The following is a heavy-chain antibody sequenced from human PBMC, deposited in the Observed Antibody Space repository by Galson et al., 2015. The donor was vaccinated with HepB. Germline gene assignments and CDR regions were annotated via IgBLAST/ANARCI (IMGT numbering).Heavy chain of an antibody. D-gene: IGHD4-17*01. CDR2: FDPEDGET. CDR1: GYTLTELS. CDR3: AREALPSPDTVTTGWFDP. J-gene: IGHJ5*02. V-gene: IGHV1-24*01. Sequence: SVKVSCKVSGYTLTELSMHWVRQAPGKGLEWMGGFDPEDGETIYAQKFQGRVTMTEDTSTDTAYMELSSLRSEDTAVYYCAREALPSPDTVTTGWFDPWGQGTLVTVSS.